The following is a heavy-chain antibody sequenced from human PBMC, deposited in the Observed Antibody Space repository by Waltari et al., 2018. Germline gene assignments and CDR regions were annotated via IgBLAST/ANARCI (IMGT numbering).Heavy chain of an antibody. D-gene: IGHD4-17*01. CDR3: ARGGTVTTPLDY. CDR1: GYSISTAYF. J-gene: IGHJ4*02. V-gene: IGHV4-38-2*02. CDR2: IYHSGST. Sequence: QVQLQESGPGLVKPSETLSLTCTVSGYSISTAYFWGWIRQAPGKGLEWIGSIYHSGSTYYNPSLKSRVTISVDTSRNQFSLKVNSVNAADTSVYYCARGGTVTTPLDYWGQGTLVTVSS.